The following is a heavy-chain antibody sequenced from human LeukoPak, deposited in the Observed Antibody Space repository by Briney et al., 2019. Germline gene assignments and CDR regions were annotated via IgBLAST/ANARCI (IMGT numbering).Heavy chain of an antibody. Sequence: GGSLRLSCAASGFTFSSYSMNWVRQAPGKGLEWVSYISSSSSTIYYADSVKGRFTISRDNAKNSLYLQMNSLRAEDTAVYYCARGGRRWLQKIDYWGQGTLVTVS. CDR2: ISSSSSTI. J-gene: IGHJ4*02. CDR1: GFTFSSYS. CDR3: ARGGRRWLQKIDY. D-gene: IGHD5-24*01. V-gene: IGHV3-48*04.